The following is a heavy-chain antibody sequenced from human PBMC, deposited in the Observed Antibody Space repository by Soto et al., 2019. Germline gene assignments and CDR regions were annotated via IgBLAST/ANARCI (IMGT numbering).Heavy chain of an antibody. CDR3: ARDSRSSTSCYFDY. CDR2: IYYSGST. CDR1: GGSISSGGYY. Sequence: SETLSLTCTVSGGSISSGGYYWSWIRQHPGKGLEWIGYIYYSGSTYYNPSLKSRVTISVDTSKNQFSLKLSSVTAADTAVYYCARDSRSSTSCYFDYWGQGTLVTVSS. D-gene: IGHD2-2*01. V-gene: IGHV4-31*03. J-gene: IGHJ4*02.